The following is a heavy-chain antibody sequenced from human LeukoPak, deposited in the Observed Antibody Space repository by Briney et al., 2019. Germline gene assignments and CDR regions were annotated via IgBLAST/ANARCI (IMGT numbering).Heavy chain of an antibody. CDR1: GGSFSDNA. CDR2: LIPAFGTP. Sequence: SVKVSCKASGGSFSDNAINWVRQAPGQGLEWMGGLIPAFGTPNYAQRFQGRVTLTADTSTKTVYMEMTGLRSEDTAVYFCARDNSVRDEAWWFNPWGQGTLVTVSS. CDR3: ARDNSVRDEAWWFNP. V-gene: IGHV1-69*06. J-gene: IGHJ5*02. D-gene: IGHD5-24*01.